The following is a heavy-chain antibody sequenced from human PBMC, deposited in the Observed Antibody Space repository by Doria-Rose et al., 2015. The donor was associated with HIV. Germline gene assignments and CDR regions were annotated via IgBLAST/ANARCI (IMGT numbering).Heavy chain of an antibody. J-gene: IGHJ6*02. CDR1: GFTFSSYA. V-gene: IGHV3-23*01. CDR2: ISASGGNT. D-gene: IGHD3-3*01. CDR3: AGERVESDYYYYGMDV. Sequence: EVQLLESGGGLVQPGGSLRLSCAASGFTFSSYAMSWVRQAPGKGLEWVSAISASGGNTHYADSVKGRFTISRDNAKNSLYLQMNSLRIEDTAVYYCAGERVESDYYYYGMDVWGQGTTVIVSS.